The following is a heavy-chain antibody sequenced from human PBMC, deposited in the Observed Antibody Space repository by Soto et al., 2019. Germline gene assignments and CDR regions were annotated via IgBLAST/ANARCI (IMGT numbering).Heavy chain of an antibody. Sequence: EVQLVESGGGLVQPGGSLRLSCAASGFTFSDHYMDWVRQAPGKGLEWVGRTRNKANSYTTEYAASVKGRFTISRDDSTNSLYLQMNSLKTEDTAVYYCARLADGGYGDYVPGDYYYGMDVWGQGTTVTVSS. CDR1: GFTFSDHY. CDR2: TRNKANSYTT. D-gene: IGHD4-17*01. V-gene: IGHV3-72*01. CDR3: ARLADGGYGDYVPGDYYYGMDV. J-gene: IGHJ6*02.